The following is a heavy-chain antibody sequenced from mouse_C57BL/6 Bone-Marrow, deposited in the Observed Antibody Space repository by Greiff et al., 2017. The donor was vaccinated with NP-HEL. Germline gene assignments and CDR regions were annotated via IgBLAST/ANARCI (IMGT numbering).Heavy chain of an antibody. CDR2: IYPGGGYT. Sequence: QVQLQQSGAELVRPGTSVKMSCKASGYTFTNYWIGWAKQRPGHGLEWIGDIYPGGGYTNYNEKFKGKATLTADKSSSTAYMQFSSLTSEDSAIYSCARSGGNYPYARDYWGQGTSVTVSS. CDR3: ARSGGNYPYARDY. J-gene: IGHJ4*01. CDR1: GYTFTNYW. D-gene: IGHD2-1*01. V-gene: IGHV1-63*01.